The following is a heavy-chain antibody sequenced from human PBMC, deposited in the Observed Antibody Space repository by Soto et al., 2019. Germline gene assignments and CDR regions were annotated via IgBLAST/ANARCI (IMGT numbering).Heavy chain of an antibody. V-gene: IGHV1-69*06. CDR2: IIPIFGTA. Sequence: SSVKVACNASGGTFSSYAISWVRQAPGQGLEWMGGIIPIFGTANYAQKFQGRVTITADKSTSTAYMELSSLRSEETAVYYRARDRQYSSSLGGMDVWGQGTTVAVSS. J-gene: IGHJ6*02. CDR1: GGTFSSYA. CDR3: ARDRQYSSSLGGMDV. D-gene: IGHD6-6*01.